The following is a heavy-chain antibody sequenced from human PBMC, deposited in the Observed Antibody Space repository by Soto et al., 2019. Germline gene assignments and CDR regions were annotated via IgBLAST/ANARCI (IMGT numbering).Heavy chain of an antibody. CDR2: IYYSGST. J-gene: IGHJ5*02. V-gene: IGHV4-31*03. CDR1: GGSISSGGYY. CDR3: ARDITIFGVGEGFDP. Sequence: SETLSLTCTVSGGSISSGGYYWSWIRQHPGKGLEWIGYIYYSGSTYYNPSLKSRVTISVDTSKNQFSLKLSSVTAADTAVYYCARDITIFGVGEGFDPWGQGTLVTVSS. D-gene: IGHD3-3*01.